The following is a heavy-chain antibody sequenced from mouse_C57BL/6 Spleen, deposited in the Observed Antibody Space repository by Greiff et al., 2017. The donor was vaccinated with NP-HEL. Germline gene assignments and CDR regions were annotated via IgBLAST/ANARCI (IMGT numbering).Heavy chain of an antibody. V-gene: IGHV5-6*01. D-gene: IGHD2-5*01. CDR3: ARHSQNYSNYVSWFAY. J-gene: IGHJ3*01. CDR1: GFTFSSYG. Sequence: EVQGVESGGDLVKPGGSLKLSCAASGFTFSSYGMSWVRQTPDKRLEWVATISSGGSYTYYPDSVKGRFTISRDNAKNTLYLQMSSLKSEDTAMYYGARHSQNYSNYVSWFAYWGQGTLVTVSA. CDR2: ISSGGSYT.